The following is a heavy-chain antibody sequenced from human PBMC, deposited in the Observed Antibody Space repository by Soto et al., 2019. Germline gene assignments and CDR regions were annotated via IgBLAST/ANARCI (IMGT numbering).Heavy chain of an antibody. Sequence: GGSLRLSCAASGFTFSNYAMTWVRQAPGKGLEWVSVITGSGGGTYFVDSVKGRFTISRDNSKNTLYLQMNSLRAEDTAVYYCAASRGVVAIQYYYYYYMDVWGKGTTVTVSS. CDR3: AASRGVVAIQYYYYYYMDV. CDR2: ITGSGGGT. V-gene: IGHV3-23*01. D-gene: IGHD2-21*01. CDR1: GFTFSNYA. J-gene: IGHJ6*03.